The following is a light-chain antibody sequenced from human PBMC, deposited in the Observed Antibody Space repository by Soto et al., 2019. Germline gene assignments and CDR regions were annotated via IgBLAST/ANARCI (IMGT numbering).Light chain of an antibody. Sequence: EIVLTQSPGTRSLSPGERATLSCRASQSGSSSYLAWYQQKPGQAPRLLIYGASSRATGIPDRFSGSGSGTDFTLTISRLEPEDFAVYYCQQYGSSFGQGTKLEIK. CDR3: QQYGSS. CDR1: QSGSSSY. CDR2: GAS. J-gene: IGKJ2*01. V-gene: IGKV3-20*01.